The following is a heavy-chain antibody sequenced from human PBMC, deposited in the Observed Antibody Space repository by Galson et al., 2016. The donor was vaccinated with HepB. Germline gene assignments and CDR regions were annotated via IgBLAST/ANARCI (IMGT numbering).Heavy chain of an antibody. CDR1: GFTFSSYV. CDR2: IWYDGSNK. CDR3: ARDDFTSWGFDP. J-gene: IGHJ5*02. Sequence: SCAASGFTFSSYVMHWVRQAPGKGLEWVAVIWYDGSNKYYADSVKGRFTISRDNSKNTLYLQMNSLRAEDTAVYYCARDDFTSWGFDPWGQGTLVTVSS. V-gene: IGHV3-33*01. D-gene: IGHD2-21*02.